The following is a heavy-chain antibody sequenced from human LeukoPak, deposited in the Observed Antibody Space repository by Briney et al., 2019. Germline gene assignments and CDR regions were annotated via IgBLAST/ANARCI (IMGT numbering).Heavy chain of an antibody. J-gene: IGHJ6*02. CDR3: TRASTYYDFWSGYYTELYYYYGMDV. CDR2: IRSKAYGGPT. D-gene: IGHD3-3*01. V-gene: IGHV3-49*04. Sequence: GALRLSCTASGFTFGDYAMSWVRQAPGKGLEWVGFIRSKAYGGPTEYAASVKGRFTISRDDSKSIAYLQMNSLKTEDTAVYYCTRASTYYDFWSGYYTELYYYYGMDVWGQGTTVTVSS. CDR1: GFTFGDYA.